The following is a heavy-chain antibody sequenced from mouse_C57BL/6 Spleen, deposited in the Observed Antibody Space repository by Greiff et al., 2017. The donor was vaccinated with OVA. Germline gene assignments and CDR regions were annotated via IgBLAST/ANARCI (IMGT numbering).Heavy chain of an antibody. D-gene: IGHD2-5*01. Sequence: VQLKESGGGLVQPGGSLKLSCAASGFTFSDYYMYWVRQTPEKRLEWVAYISNGGGSTYYPDTVKGRFTISRDNAKNTLYLQMSRLKSEDTAMYYCARHDRDSNSLDYWGQGTTLTVSS. V-gene: IGHV5-12*01. CDR1: GFTFSDYY. CDR2: ISNGGGST. CDR3: ARHDRDSNSLDY. J-gene: IGHJ2*01.